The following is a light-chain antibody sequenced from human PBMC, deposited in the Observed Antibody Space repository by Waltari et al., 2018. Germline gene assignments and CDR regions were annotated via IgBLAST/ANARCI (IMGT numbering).Light chain of an antibody. V-gene: IGKV3-20*01. CDR3: QHYGTSRT. CDR1: PSIASSY. Sequence: IVLTQSPGTLSLSPGERATLSCRASPSIASSYLAWYQQRPGQAPRLLIYSASTRASGVPDRFSGSGSRTDFTLTISRLEPEDFALYYCQHYGTSRTFGQGSKVEMK. CDR2: SAS. J-gene: IGKJ1*01.